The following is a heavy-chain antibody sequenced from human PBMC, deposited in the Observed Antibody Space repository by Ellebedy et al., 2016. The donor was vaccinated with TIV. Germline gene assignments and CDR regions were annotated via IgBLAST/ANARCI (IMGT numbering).Heavy chain of an antibody. V-gene: IGHV3-15*01. D-gene: IGHD3-16*01. CDR3: TRDGGPLGPFDY. J-gene: IGHJ4*02. Sequence: GGSLRLXCAASGFTFASYTMSWVRQAPGKGLEWVARHKKTSDGGATDYAAPVRGRFSISRDGSKDILYLQMNSLEIEDTAVYYCTRDGGPLGPFDYWGQGTLVTVSS. CDR1: GFTFASYT. CDR2: HKKTSDGGAT.